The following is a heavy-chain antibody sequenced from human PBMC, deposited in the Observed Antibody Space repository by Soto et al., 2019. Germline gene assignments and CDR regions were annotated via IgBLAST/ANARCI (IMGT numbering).Heavy chain of an antibody. V-gene: IGHV1-18*01. CDR2: ISAYNGNT. CDR3: ARDREDIVLVPAANNWFDP. CDR1: GYTFTSYG. Sequence: ASVKVSCKASGYTFTSYGISWVRQAPGQGLEWMGWISAYNGNTNYAQKLQGRVTMTTDTSTSTAYMELRSLRSDDTAVYYCARDREDIVLVPAANNWFDPWGQGTLVTVSS. J-gene: IGHJ5*02. D-gene: IGHD2-2*01.